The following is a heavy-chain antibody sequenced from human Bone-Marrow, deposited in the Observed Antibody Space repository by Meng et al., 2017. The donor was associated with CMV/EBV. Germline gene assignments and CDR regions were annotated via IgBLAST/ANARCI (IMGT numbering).Heavy chain of an antibody. CDR2: ISSSGSTI. Sequence: GGSLRLSCAASGFTFSDYYMSWIRQAPGKGLEWVSYISSSGSTIYYADSVKGRFTISRDNAKNSLYLQMNSLRAEDTAVYYCATTAKGGWELLRADYWGQGTLVTVSS. D-gene: IGHD1-26*01. CDR1: GFTFSDYY. J-gene: IGHJ4*02. V-gene: IGHV3-11*04. CDR3: ATTAKGGWELLRADY.